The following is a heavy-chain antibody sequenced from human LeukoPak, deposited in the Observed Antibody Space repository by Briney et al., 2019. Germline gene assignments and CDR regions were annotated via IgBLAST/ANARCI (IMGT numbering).Heavy chain of an antibody. CDR3: ARATGFYYFDY. CDR1: GGSISSYY. CDR2: IYYSGST. Sequence: SETLSLACTVSGGSISSYYWSWIRQPPGKGLEWIGYIYYSGSTNYNPSLKSRVTISVDTSKNQFSLKLSSVTAADTAVYYCARATGFYYFDYWGQGTLVTVSS. V-gene: IGHV4-59*01. D-gene: IGHD1-1*01. J-gene: IGHJ4*02.